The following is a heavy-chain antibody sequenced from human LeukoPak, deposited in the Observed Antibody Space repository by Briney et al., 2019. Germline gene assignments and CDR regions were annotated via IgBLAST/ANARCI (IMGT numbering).Heavy chain of an antibody. CDR1: GFTFSSYG. CDR3: ARGIGVVVVPAAVDY. V-gene: IGHV3-20*04. D-gene: IGHD2-2*01. J-gene: IGHJ4*02. CDR2: INWNGGST. Sequence: GGSLRLSCAASGFTFSSYGMSWVRQAPGKGLEWASGINWNGGSTGYADSVKGRFTISRDNAKNSLYLQMNSLRAEDTALYYCARGIGVVVVPAAVDYWGQGTLVTVSS.